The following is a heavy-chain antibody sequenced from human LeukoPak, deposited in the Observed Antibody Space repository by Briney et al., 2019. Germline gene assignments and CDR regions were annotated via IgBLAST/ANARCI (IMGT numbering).Heavy chain of an antibody. Sequence: KPSETLSLTCTVSGGSISSYYWSWIRQPPGKGLEWIGYIYYSGSTNYNPSLKSRVTISVDTSKNQFSLKLSSVTAADTAVYYCARPGSSAVNWFDPWGQGTLVTVSS. V-gene: IGHV4-59*12. CDR3: ARPGSSAVNWFDP. J-gene: IGHJ5*02. D-gene: IGHD6-6*01. CDR1: GGSISSYY. CDR2: IYYSGST.